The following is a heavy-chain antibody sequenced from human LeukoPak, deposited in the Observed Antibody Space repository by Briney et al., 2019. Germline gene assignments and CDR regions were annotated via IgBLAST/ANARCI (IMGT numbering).Heavy chain of an antibody. D-gene: IGHD5-12*01. Sequence: PSETLSLTCAVYGGSFSGYYWSWIRQPPGKGLEWIGEINHSGSTNYNPSLKSRVTISVDTSKNQFSLKLSSVTAADTAVYYCARQRVATIVYFDYWGQGTLVTVSS. CDR2: INHSGST. J-gene: IGHJ4*02. CDR1: GGSFSGYY. V-gene: IGHV4-34*01. CDR3: ARQRVATIVYFDY.